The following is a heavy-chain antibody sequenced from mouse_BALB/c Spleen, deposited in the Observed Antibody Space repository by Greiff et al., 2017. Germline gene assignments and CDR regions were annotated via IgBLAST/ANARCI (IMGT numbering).Heavy chain of an antibody. V-gene: IGHV1-7*01. Sequence: VQLQESGAELAKPGASVKMSCKASGYTFTSYWMHWVKQRPGQGLEWIGYINPSTGYTEYNQKFKDKATLTADKSSSTAYMQLSSLTSEDSAVYYGARGEDWEGAMDYWGQGTSGTVSS. CDR3: ARGEDWEGAMDY. CDR2: INPSTGYT. D-gene: IGHD4-1*01. CDR1: GYTFTSYW. J-gene: IGHJ4*01.